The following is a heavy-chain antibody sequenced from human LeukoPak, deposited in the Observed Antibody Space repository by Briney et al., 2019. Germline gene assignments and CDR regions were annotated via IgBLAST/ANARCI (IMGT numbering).Heavy chain of an antibody. CDR2: IIPILGIA. Sequence: SVKVSCKASGGTLSSYAISWVRQAPGQGLEWMGRIIPILGIANYAQKFQGRVTITADKSTSTAYMELSSLRSEDTAVYYCARDRSVSYYVGYFDYWGQGTLVTVSS. D-gene: IGHD1-26*01. J-gene: IGHJ4*02. V-gene: IGHV1-69*04. CDR3: ARDRSVSYYVGYFDY. CDR1: GGTLSSYA.